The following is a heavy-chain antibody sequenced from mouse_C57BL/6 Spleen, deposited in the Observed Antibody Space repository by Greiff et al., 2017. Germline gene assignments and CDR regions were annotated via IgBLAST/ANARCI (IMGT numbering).Heavy chain of an antibody. V-gene: IGHV1-69*01. Sequence: VQLQQPGAELVMPGASVKLSCKASGYTFTSYWMHWVKQRPGQGLEWIGEIDPSDSYTNYNQKFKGKSTLTVDKSSSTAYMQLSSLTSEDSAVYYGATATVVADYFDYWGQGTTLTVSS. J-gene: IGHJ2*01. D-gene: IGHD1-1*01. CDR3: ATATVVADYFDY. CDR2: IDPSDSYT. CDR1: GYTFTSYW.